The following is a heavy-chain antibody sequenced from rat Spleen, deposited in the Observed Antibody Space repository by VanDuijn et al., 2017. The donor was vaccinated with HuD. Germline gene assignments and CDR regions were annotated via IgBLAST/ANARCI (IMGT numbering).Heavy chain of an antibody. D-gene: IGHD1-9*01. Sequence: EVQLVESGGGLVQPGRSLKLSCVASGFTFNNYWMSWIRQAPGKGLEWVASISSDGRRNYYRDSVKGRFTISRANAKSTLSLQMDSLRSEDTATYYCARRHYGYTDYFDYWGQGVMVTVSS. CDR1: GFTFNNYW. J-gene: IGHJ2*01. V-gene: IGHV5-31*01. CDR2: ISSDGRRN. CDR3: ARRHYGYTDYFDY.